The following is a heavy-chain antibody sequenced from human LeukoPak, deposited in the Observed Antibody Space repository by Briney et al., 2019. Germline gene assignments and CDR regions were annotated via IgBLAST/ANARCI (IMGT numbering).Heavy chain of an antibody. CDR1: GYSFTSYW. V-gene: IGHV5-51*01. J-gene: IGHJ6*03. Sequence: GESLKISCKGSGYSFTSYWIGWVRQMPGKGLEWMGIIYPGDSDTRYSPSFQGQVTISADKSISTAHLQWSSLKASDTAMYYCARMSDGSSWYGGYYYYYMDVWGKGTTVTVSS. D-gene: IGHD6-13*01. CDR2: IYPGDSDT. CDR3: ARMSDGSSWYGGYYYYYMDV.